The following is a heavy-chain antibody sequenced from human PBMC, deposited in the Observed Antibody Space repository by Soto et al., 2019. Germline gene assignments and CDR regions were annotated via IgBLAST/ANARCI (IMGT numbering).Heavy chain of an antibody. CDR1: GGSFSGYY. D-gene: IGHD3-3*01. CDR3: AREADDFWSGYYPTNYFDY. CDR2: INHSGST. J-gene: IGHJ4*02. Sequence: QVQLQQWGAGLLKPSETLSLTCAVYGGSFSGYYWSWIRQPPGKGLEWIGEINHSGSTNYNPSLKSRVTISVDTSKNQCSLKLSSVTAADTAVYYCAREADDFWSGYYPTNYFDYWGQGTLVTVSS. V-gene: IGHV4-34*01.